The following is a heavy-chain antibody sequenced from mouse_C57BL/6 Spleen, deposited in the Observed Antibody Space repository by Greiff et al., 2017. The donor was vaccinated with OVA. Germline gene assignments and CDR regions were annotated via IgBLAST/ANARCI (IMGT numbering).Heavy chain of an antibody. J-gene: IGHJ3*01. D-gene: IGHD2-5*01. Sequence: QVQLKQSGAELARPGASVKLSCKASGYTFTSYGISWVKQRTGQGLEWIGEIYPRSGNTYYNEKFKGKATLTADKSASTAYMELRSLTSEDSAVYFCASGYSRAYWGQGTLVTVSA. CDR1: GYTFTSYG. CDR2: IYPRSGNT. CDR3: ASGYSRAY. V-gene: IGHV1-81*01.